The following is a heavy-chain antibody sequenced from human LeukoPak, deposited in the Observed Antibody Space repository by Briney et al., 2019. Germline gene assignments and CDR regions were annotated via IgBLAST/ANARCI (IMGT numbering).Heavy chain of an antibody. J-gene: IGHJ4*02. D-gene: IGHD2-21*02. V-gene: IGHV4-34*01. CDR3: ARGRGAAYCGGDCYPFGY. Sequence: PSETLSLTCAVYGGSFSGYYWSWIRQPPGKGLEWIGEINHSGSTNYNPSLKSRVTISVDTSKNQFSLKLSSVTAADTAVYYCARGRGAAYCGGDCYPFGYWGQGTLVTVSS. CDR2: INHSGST. CDR1: GGSFSGYY.